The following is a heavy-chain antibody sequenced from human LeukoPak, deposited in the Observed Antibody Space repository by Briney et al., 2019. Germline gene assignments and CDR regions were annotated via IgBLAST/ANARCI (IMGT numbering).Heavy chain of an antibody. D-gene: IGHD2-8*01. Sequence: PGGSLRLSCAASGFTVSSNYMNWVRQAPGKGLEWFSVIYSGGSTYYADSVKGRFTISRDNSKNTLYVQMNSLRAEDTAVYYCAREGTNGGYDYWGQGTLVTVAS. J-gene: IGHJ4*02. V-gene: IGHV3-53*01. CDR2: IYSGGST. CDR1: GFTVSSNY. CDR3: AREGTNGGYDY.